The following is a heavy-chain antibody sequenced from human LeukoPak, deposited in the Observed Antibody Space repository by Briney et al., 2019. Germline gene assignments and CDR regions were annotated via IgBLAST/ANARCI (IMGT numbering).Heavy chain of an antibody. Sequence: GESLKISCKGSGYSFTSYWIGWVRQMPGKGLEWMGIIYPGDSDTRYSPSFQGQVTISADKSISTAYLQWSSLKASGTAMYYCARAPGIAAATLPFDYWGQGTLVTVSS. D-gene: IGHD6-13*01. CDR1: GYSFTSYW. CDR3: ARAPGIAAATLPFDY. J-gene: IGHJ4*02. V-gene: IGHV5-51*01. CDR2: IYPGDSDT.